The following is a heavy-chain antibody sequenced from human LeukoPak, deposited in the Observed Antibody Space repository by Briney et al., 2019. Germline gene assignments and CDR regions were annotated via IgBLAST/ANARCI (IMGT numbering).Heavy chain of an antibody. D-gene: IGHD6-19*01. CDR2: IRYDGSNK. V-gene: IGHV3-30*02. CDR1: GFTFSSYG. J-gene: IGHJ4*02. Sequence: GGSLRLSCAASGFTFSSYGMHWVRQAPGKGLEWVAFIRYDGSNKYYADSVKGRFTISRDSSKNTLYLQMNSLRAEDTAVYYCAKEGAVAGPHYPDYWGQGTLVTVSS. CDR3: AKEGAVAGPHYPDY.